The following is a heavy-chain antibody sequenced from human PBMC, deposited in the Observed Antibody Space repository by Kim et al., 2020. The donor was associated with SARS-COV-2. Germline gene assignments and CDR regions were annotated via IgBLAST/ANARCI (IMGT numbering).Heavy chain of an antibody. CDR1: GFTFSDHY. D-gene: IGHD2-15*01. CDR3: ARAFCGGGSCYSGDY. Sequence: GGSLRLSCAASGFTFSDHYMDWVRQAPGKGLEWVGRIRRRANSYTTEYAASVKGRFTISRDDSKNSLYLQMNSLKTEDTAVYYCARAFCGGGSCYSGDYSGQGTRVTVSS. J-gene: IGHJ4*02. CDR2: IRRRANSYTT. V-gene: IGHV3-72*01.